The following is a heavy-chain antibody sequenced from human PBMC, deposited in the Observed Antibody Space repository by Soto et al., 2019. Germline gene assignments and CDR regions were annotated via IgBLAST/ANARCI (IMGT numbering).Heavy chain of an antibody. CDR2: IIPNNGGT. Sequence: QVQLEQSGAEVKKPGASVKVSCKASAYIFTDYDIHWVRQAPGQGLEWMGWIIPNNGGTKYAQKFQYRVTMTRDTSITTAYMDLSRLRSDDTAVYYCARGTFDTSGNYFAGWFGPWGQGTLVTVSS. D-gene: IGHD3-22*01. CDR1: AYIFTDYD. V-gene: IGHV1-2*02. J-gene: IGHJ5*02. CDR3: ARGTFDTSGNYFAGWFGP.